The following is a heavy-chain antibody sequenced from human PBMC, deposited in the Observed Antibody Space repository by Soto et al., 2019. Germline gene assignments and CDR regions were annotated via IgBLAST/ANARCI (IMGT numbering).Heavy chain of an antibody. CDR2: INHSGST. D-gene: IGHD3-9*01. Sequence: QVQLQQWGAGLLKPSETLSLTCAVYGGSFSGYYWSWIRQPPGKGLEWIGEINHSGSTNYNPSRKSRVTISVDTSKNQCSLKLSSVTAADTAVYYCASFYDILTGYPSWGQGTLVTVSS. CDR1: GGSFSGYY. CDR3: ASFYDILTGYPS. V-gene: IGHV4-34*01. J-gene: IGHJ4*02.